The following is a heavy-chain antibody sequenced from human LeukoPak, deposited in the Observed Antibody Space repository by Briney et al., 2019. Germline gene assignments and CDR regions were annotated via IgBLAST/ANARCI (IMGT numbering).Heavy chain of an antibody. J-gene: IGHJ3*02. Sequence: SETLSLTCTVSGGSISRYYWSWIRQPPGKGLEWIGYVYNSEYTSYNPSLKSRVSISFDTSKNQFSLKLSSVIAADTAVYYCARHKEGAFDIWGQGTLVTVSS. CDR1: GGSISRYY. CDR3: ARHKEGAFDI. CDR2: VYNSEYT. V-gene: IGHV4-59*08.